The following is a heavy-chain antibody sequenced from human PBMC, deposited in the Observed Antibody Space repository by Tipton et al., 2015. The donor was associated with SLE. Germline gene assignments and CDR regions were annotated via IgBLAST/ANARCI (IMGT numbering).Heavy chain of an antibody. CDR1: GYSISSGYY. J-gene: IGHJ4*02. D-gene: IGHD3-22*01. V-gene: IGHV4-61*01. Sequence: TLSLTCAVSGYSISSGYYWSWIRQPPGKGLEWIGYIYYSGSTNYNPSLKSRVTISVDTSKNQFSLKLSSVTAADTAVYYCARGGYYDSSGYYYDPRFDYWGQGTLVTVSS. CDR3: ARGGYYDSSGYYYDPRFDY. CDR2: IYYSGST.